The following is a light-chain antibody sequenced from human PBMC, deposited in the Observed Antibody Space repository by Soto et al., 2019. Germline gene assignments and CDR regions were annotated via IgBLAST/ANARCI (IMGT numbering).Light chain of an antibody. J-gene: IGKJ3*01. V-gene: IGKV3-11*01. CDR3: QQSGRSPA. CDR2: DAS. CDR1: QSVSSY. Sequence: EIVLTQSPATLSLSPGESATLSCRASQSVSSYLAGYQQKPGQAPRLLIYDASNRATGIPARFSGSESGTDFALTISRLEPVDCGVYYCQQSGRSPAFGLGIKMEVK.